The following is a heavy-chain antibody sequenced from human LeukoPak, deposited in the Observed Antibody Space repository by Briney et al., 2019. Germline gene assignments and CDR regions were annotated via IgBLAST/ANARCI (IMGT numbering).Heavy chain of an antibody. CDR1: GFTFSSHG. CDR2: ISGSGDNT. V-gene: IGHV3-23*01. D-gene: IGHD3-22*01. Sequence: GGSLRLSCAASGFTFSSHGMTWVRQAPGKGLEWVSGISGSGDNTYYADSVKGRFTNSRDNSKNTLYVQVNSLGTEDTAAYYCAKGSYYDSSGSFYFDYWGQGTLVTVSS. CDR3: AKGSYYDSSGSFYFDY. J-gene: IGHJ4*02.